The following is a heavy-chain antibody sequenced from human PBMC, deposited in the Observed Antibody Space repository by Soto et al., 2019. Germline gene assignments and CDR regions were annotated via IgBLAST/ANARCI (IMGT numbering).Heavy chain of an antibody. CDR1: GGTFSSYA. Sequence: QVQLVQSGAEVKKPGSSVKVSCKASGGTFSSYAISWVRQAPGQGLAWMGGIIPIFGTANYAQKFQGRVTSLADESTSTAYMELSSLRSEDTAVYYCAKSYDSSGDSGDDAFDIWGQGTMVTVSS. D-gene: IGHD3-22*01. J-gene: IGHJ3*02. V-gene: IGHV1-69*01. CDR2: IIPIFGTA. CDR3: AKSYDSSGDSGDDAFDI.